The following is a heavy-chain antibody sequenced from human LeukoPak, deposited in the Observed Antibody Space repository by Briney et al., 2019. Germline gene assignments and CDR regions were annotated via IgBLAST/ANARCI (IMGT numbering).Heavy chain of an antibody. CDR2: IYTSGST. Sequence: SETLSLTCTVSGGSISSGSYYWSWIRQPAGKGLEWIGRIYTSGSTNYNPSLKSRVTISVDTSKNQFSLKLSSVTAAHTAVYYCARGPYIVVVPAANSWFAPWGQGTLVTDSS. CDR3: ARGPYIVVVPAANSWFAP. D-gene: IGHD2-2*01. V-gene: IGHV4-61*02. J-gene: IGHJ5*02. CDR1: GGSISSGSYY.